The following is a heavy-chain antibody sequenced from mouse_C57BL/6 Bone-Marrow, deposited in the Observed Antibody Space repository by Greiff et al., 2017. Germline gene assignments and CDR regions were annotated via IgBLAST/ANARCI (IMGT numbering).Heavy chain of an antibody. V-gene: IGHV3-6*01. CDR1: GYSITSGYY. J-gene: IGHJ3*01. CDR3: ARPYYSNSAWFAY. Sequence: EVKLMESGPGLVKPSQSLSLTCSVTGYSITSGYYWNWIRQFPGNKLEWMGYISYDGSNKYNPSLKNRISITRDTSKNQFFLKLNSVTTEDTATYYCARPYYSNSAWFAYWGQGTLVTVSA. CDR2: ISYDGSN. D-gene: IGHD2-5*01.